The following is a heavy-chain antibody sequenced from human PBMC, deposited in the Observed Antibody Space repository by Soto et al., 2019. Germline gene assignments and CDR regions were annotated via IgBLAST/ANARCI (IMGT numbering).Heavy chain of an antibody. CDR1: GFTLSSYW. J-gene: IGHJ4*02. V-gene: IGHV3-7*01. D-gene: IGHD6-19*01. CDR2: TRQDGGQS. CDR3: VGDGSTGWHFDS. Sequence: GSLRLSCEASGFTLSSYWMSWIRQAPGKGLEWVANTRQDGGQSYLVDSVQGRFTISRDNAKNSVYLQMNSLRAEDTAVYYCVGDGSTGWHFDSWGQGTLVTVSS.